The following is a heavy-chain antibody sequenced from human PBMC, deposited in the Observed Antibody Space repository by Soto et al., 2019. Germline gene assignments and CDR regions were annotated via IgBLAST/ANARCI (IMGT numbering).Heavy chain of an antibody. Sequence: ASVKVSCKASGYTFTSYGISWVRQAPGQGLEWMGWISAYNGNTNYAQKLQGRVTMTTDTSTSTAYMELRSLRSDDTAVYYCARRSGWKTSYYYYGMDVWGQGTTVTVSS. J-gene: IGHJ6*02. CDR2: ISAYNGNT. V-gene: IGHV1-18*01. CDR1: GYTFTSYG. D-gene: IGHD6-19*01. CDR3: ARRSGWKTSYYYYGMDV.